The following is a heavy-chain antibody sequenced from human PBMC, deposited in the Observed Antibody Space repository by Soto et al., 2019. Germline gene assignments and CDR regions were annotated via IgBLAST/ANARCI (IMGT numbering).Heavy chain of an antibody. CDR3: ARRYGCTLDY. CDR1: GGAISSYY. CDR2: IYCSGST. Sequence: PSETLSLTCTVSGGAISSYYWSWIRQPPGKGLEWIGYIYCSGSTNYNPSLKSRVTISVDTSKNQFSLKLSSVTAADTAVYYCARRYGCTLDYWGQGTLVTVSS. J-gene: IGHJ4*02. V-gene: IGHV4-59*08. D-gene: IGHD4-17*01.